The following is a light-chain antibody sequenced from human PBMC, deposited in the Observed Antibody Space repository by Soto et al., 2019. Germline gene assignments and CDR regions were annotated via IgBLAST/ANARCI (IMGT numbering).Light chain of an antibody. CDR2: GAS. CDR1: LSVSSN. J-gene: IGKJ1*01. Sequence: EIVMTQSPATLSGSPGERATLSCRASLSVSSNLAWYQQKPGQAPRLLIYGASTRATGIPARFSGSGSATEFTLTISSLQSEDLAVYYCQQYNNWPQTFGQGTKVEIK. CDR3: QQYNNWPQT. V-gene: IGKV3-15*01.